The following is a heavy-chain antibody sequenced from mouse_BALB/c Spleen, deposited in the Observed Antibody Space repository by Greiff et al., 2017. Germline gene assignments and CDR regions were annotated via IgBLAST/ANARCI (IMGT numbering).Heavy chain of an antibody. CDR3: SISWDYFACFAY. D-gene: IGHD1-1*01. J-gene: IGHJ3*01. CDR2: IYPYNGGT. CDR1: GYSLTDYN. V-gene: IGHV1S29*02. Sequence: VQLQQSGPELVKPGASVKLSCKASGYSLTDYNMHWVKQSHGKSLEWIGYIYPYNGGTGYNQKFKSKAALTVYHSSSTAYMELLSLTSEDSTVYYCSISWDYFACFAYWGQGTLVTVSA.